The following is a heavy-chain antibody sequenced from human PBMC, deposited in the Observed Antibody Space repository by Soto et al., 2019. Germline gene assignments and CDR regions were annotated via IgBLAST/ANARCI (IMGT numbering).Heavy chain of an antibody. Sequence: SQTLSLTCAISGDSVSTNSATWDWIRQSPSRGLEWLGRTYYRSKWEIDYAVSVRGRITINPDTSKNQFSLQLNSVTPEDTAVYYCARDRYYYDSSGYYYPDAFDIWGQGTMVTVSS. CDR2: TYYRSKWEI. J-gene: IGHJ3*02. D-gene: IGHD3-22*01. V-gene: IGHV6-1*01. CDR1: GDSVSTNSAT. CDR3: ARDRYYYDSSGYYYPDAFDI.